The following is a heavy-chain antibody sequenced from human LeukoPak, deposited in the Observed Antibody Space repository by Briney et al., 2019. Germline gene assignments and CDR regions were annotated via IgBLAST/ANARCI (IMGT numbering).Heavy chain of an antibody. V-gene: IGHV3-13*04. Sequence: GGSLRLSCAASGFTFSSYDMHWVRQATGKGLEWVSAIGTAGDTHYPGSVKGRFTISRENAKNSLYLQMSSLRAGDTAVYYCARGYYYGSGSYWGFDYWGQGTLDTVSS. CDR3: ARGYYYGSGSYWGFDY. CDR1: GFTFSSYD. D-gene: IGHD3-10*01. CDR2: IGTAGDT. J-gene: IGHJ4*02.